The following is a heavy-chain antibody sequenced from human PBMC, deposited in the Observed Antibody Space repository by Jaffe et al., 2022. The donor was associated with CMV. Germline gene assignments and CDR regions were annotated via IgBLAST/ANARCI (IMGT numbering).Heavy chain of an antibody. D-gene: IGHD2-15*01. J-gene: IGHJ6*02. V-gene: IGHV4-34*01. CDR1: GGSFSRYH. Sequence: QVQLQQWGAGLLKPSETLSLTCAVYGGSFSRYHWHWIRQPPGKGLEWIGEVNHSGSTNYNPSLKSRVTMLVDTSKNQFSLKLRSLTAADTGVYYCARGGGAATLSSYYYGVDVWGQGTAVTVSS. CDR2: VNHSGST. CDR3: ARGGGAATLSSYYYGVDV.